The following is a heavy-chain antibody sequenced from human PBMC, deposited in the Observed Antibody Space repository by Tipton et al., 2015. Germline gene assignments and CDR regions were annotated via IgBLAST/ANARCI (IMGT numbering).Heavy chain of an antibody. CDR1: GGSVSSGTYY. J-gene: IGHJ4*02. Sequence: LRLSCTFSGGSVSSGTYYWSWIRQPPGKELEWIGYIYYSGSTYYNPSLKSRVTMSRDTPKNQFSLKLTSVTAADTAVYYCTCQDYDSLTRDYQTVDYWGQGTLVTVSS. D-gene: IGHD3-9*01. V-gene: IGHV4-61*01. CDR2: IYYSGST. CDR3: TCQDYDSLTRDYQTVDY.